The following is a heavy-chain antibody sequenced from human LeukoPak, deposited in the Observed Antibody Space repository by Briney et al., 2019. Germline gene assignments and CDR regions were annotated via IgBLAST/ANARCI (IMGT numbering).Heavy chain of an antibody. D-gene: IGHD1-26*01. Sequence: GGSLRLSCAASGFTFSTYNMNWVRQAPGKGLEWVSSISSSSNYIYYADSVRGRFTISRDNAKNSLYLQMNSLRAEDTDVYYCARDVGASAPDAFDIWGQGTMVTVSS. CDR2: ISSSSNYI. CDR3: ARDVGASAPDAFDI. CDR1: GFTFSTYN. V-gene: IGHV3-21*01. J-gene: IGHJ3*02.